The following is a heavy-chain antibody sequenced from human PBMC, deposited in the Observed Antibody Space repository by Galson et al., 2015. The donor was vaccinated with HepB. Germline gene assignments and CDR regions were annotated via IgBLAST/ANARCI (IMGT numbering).Heavy chain of an antibody. CDR1: GGTFSSYA. Sequence: SVKVSCKASGGTFSSYAISWVRQAPGQGLEWMGRIIPILGIANYAQKFQGRVTITADKSTSTAYMELSSLRSEDTAVYYCARTTVTTWAYYYYYGMDVWGQGTTVTVSS. CDR2: IIPILGIA. V-gene: IGHV1-69*04. CDR3: ARTTVTTWAYYYYYGMDV. D-gene: IGHD4-17*01. J-gene: IGHJ6*02.